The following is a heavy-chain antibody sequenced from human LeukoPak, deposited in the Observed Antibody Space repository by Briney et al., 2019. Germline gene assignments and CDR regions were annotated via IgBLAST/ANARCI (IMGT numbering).Heavy chain of an antibody. CDR1: GFTFSSYA. CDR2: ISGSGGST. Sequence: GGSLRLSSAASGFTFSSYAMSWVRQAPGKGLEWVSAISGSGGSTYYADSVKGRFTISRDNSKNTLYLQMNSLRAEDTAVYYCAKDLQRGVRPDYWGQGTLVTVSS. J-gene: IGHJ4*02. V-gene: IGHV3-23*01. D-gene: IGHD3-10*01. CDR3: AKDLQRGVRPDY.